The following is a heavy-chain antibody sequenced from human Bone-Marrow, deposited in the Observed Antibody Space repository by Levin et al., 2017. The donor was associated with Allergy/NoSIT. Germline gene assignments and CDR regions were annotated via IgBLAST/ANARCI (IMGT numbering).Heavy chain of an antibody. J-gene: IGHJ4*02. CDR3: ARVALHRDCTSTSCSDSGYYFDY. D-gene: IGHD2-2*01. Sequence: GGSLRLSCAASGFTFSSYDMHWVRQATGRGLEWVSAIGTAADSYYSGSVKGRFTVSRDNAKNSFYLQMNSLRAGDTAVYYCARVALHRDCTSTSCSDSGYYFDYWGQGPLVTVSS. CDR2: IGTAADS. V-gene: IGHV3-13*04. CDR1: GFTFSSYD.